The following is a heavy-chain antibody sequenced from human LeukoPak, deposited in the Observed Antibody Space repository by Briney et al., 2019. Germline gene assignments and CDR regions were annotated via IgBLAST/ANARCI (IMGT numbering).Heavy chain of an antibody. V-gene: IGHV3-7*01. CDR1: GSTFSTYW. D-gene: IGHD3-16*01. Sequence: SGGSLRLSCAASGSTFSTYWMSWVRQAPGKGLEWVGNIKEDGSERYYVDSVKGRFTISRDNAKNSLYLQMNSLRAEDTAVYYCAREITWELTPIWGQGTMVTVSS. J-gene: IGHJ3*02. CDR2: IKEDGSER. CDR3: AREITWELTPI.